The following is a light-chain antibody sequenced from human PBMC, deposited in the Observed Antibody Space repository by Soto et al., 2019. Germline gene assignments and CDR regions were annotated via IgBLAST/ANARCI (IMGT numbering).Light chain of an antibody. CDR2: GNS. CDR3: QSYGDSLSGYV. CDR1: SSNIGAGYD. J-gene: IGLJ1*01. Sequence: QSVLTQPPSVSGAPGQTVTISCTGSSSNIGAGYDVHWYQQVPGTAPKLLIYGNSNRPSGVPDRFSGSKSGASASLAITGLQAEDEADYYCQSYGDSLSGYVFGTGTKLTVL. V-gene: IGLV1-40*01.